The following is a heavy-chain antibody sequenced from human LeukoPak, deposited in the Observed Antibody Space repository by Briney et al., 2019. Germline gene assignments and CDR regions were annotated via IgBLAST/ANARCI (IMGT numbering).Heavy chain of an antibody. J-gene: IGHJ4*02. V-gene: IGHV3-48*03. CDR3: ARDGRGYCSSTGCYPLDY. CDR1: GFTFSSYA. CDR2: ISSSGSTI. D-gene: IGHD2-2*01. Sequence: PGGSLRLSCAASGFTFSSYAMHWVRQAPGKGLEWVSYISSSGSTIYYADSVKGRFTISRDNAKNSLYLQMNSLRAEDTAVYYCARDGRGYCSSTGCYPLDYWGQGTLVTVSS.